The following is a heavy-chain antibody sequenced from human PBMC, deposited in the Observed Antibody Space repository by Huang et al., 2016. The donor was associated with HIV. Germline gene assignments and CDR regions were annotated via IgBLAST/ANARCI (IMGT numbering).Heavy chain of an antibody. Sequence: QVQLVQSGAEVRKSGSSVKVSCRASGGSFNNLGINWGGQAPGQGLGWMGGIIRRFGTRNDAQRFKDRVTITADETTGVVHLEVTSLRSDDTAVYFCAKRGGAWGSPYAFDLWGPGTMVTVSS. D-gene: IGHD3-16*01. J-gene: IGHJ3*01. CDR2: IIRRFGTR. V-gene: IGHV1-69*13. CDR1: GGSFNNLG. CDR3: AKRGGAWGSPYAFDL.